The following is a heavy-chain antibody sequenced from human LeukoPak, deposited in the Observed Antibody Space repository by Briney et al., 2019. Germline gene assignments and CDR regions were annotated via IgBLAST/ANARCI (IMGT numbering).Heavy chain of an antibody. CDR1: GGSISTYY. V-gene: IGHV4-59*01. CDR3: ARVMVRGVIDY. CDR2: IYYSGST. Sequence: PSETLSLTCTVSGGSISTYYWSWIRQPPGKGLEWIGYIYYSGSTNYNPSLKSRVTISVDASKNQFSLKLSSVTAADTAVYSCARVMVRGVIDYWGQGTLVTVSS. D-gene: IGHD3-10*01. J-gene: IGHJ4*02.